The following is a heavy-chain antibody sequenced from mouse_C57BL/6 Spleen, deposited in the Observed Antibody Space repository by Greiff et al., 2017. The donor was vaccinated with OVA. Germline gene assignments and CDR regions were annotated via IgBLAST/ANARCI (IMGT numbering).Heavy chain of an antibody. CDR3: ARGSYNDYEDCEFDD. Sequence: LQQSEGGFVQPGSSMNLSCTASGFTFSDYYMAWVRQVPEKGLEWVANINYDGSSTYYLDSLKSRFIISRDNATNILYLQMSSLKSEDTATYYCARGSYNDYEDCEFDDWGTGTTVTVSS. CDR1: GFTFSDYY. D-gene: IGHD2-4*01. J-gene: IGHJ1*03. V-gene: IGHV5-16*01. CDR2: INYDGSST.